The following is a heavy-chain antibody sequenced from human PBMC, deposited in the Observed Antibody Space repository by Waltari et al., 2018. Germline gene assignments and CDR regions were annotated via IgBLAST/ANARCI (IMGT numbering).Heavy chain of an antibody. V-gene: IGHV3-23*01. CDR3: AKGATGTTGTFDI. J-gene: IGHJ3*02. CDR1: GFTFSSYA. D-gene: IGHD1-1*01. Sequence: EVQLLESGGGLVQRGGSLRLSCAASGFTFSSYAMSWARQAPGKGLEWVSSIRGSGGSTYYADSVKGHFTISRDNSKNTLYLQMNSLRAEDTAVYYCAKGATGTTGTFDIWGQGTMVTVSS. CDR2: IRGSGGST.